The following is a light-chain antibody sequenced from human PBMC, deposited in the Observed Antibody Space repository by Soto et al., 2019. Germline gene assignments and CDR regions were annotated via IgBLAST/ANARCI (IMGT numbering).Light chain of an antibody. V-gene: IGKV1-33*01. CDR3: KQYDNLPFT. CDR2: DAS. CDR1: QDITNY. J-gene: IGKJ3*01. Sequence: DIQMTQSPSSLSASVGDRVTVTCQASQDITNYLNWYQQKPGKAPKLLIYDASNLETGVPSRFSGSGSGTDFTFTITSLQPEDIAIYYCKQYDNLPFTFGPGTKVDIK.